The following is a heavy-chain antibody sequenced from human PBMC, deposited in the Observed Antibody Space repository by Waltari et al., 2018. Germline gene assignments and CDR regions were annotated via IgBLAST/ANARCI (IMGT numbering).Heavy chain of an antibody. J-gene: IGHJ3*02. D-gene: IGHD3-22*01. V-gene: IGHV3-53*04. CDR3: AKGAGDSSGYFNAFDI. CDR2: IYSGGST. Sequence: EAQLVESGGGLVQPRGSLSLSCAASVFLVTDTYMNWVRQAPGKGLEWVSIIYSGGSTYYADSVKGRFTISRHNSKNTVYLQMNSLRPEDTATYYCAKGAGDSSGYFNAFDIWGQGTMVTVSS. CDR1: VFLVTDTY.